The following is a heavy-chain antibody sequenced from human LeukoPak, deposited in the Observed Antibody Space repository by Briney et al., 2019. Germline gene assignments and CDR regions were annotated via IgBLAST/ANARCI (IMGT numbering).Heavy chain of an antibody. V-gene: IGHV3-7*01. CDR2: VKQDGSEK. Sequence: GGSLRLSCAASGFTLSTFWMSWVRQAPGKGLEWVANVKQDGSEKYYVDSVKGRFTISRDNAKNSLYLQMNSLRADDTAVYYCAAKLGASYWGQGTLVTVSS. J-gene: IGHJ4*02. CDR3: AAKLGASY. CDR1: GFTLSTFW. D-gene: IGHD7-27*01.